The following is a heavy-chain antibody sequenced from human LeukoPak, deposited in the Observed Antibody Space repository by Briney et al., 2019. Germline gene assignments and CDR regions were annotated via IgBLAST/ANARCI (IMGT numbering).Heavy chain of an antibody. CDR2: ISAYNGNT. Sequence: ASVKVSCTASGYTFTSYGISWVRQAPGQGLEWMGWISAYNGNTNYAQKLQGRVTMTTDTSTSTAYMELRSLRSDDTAVYYCARESASYYYYGMDVWGQGTTVTVSS. CDR1: GYTFTSYG. V-gene: IGHV1-18*01. J-gene: IGHJ6*02. CDR3: ARESASYYYYGMDV.